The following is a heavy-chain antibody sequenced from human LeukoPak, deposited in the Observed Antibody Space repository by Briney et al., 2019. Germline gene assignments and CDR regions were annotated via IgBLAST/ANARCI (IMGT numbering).Heavy chain of an antibody. Sequence: SETLSLTCAVYGGSFSGYYWSWIRQPPGKGLEWIGEINHSGSTNYNPSLKSRVTISVDTSKNQFSLKLSSVTAADTAVYYCARDQPVAGTADWGQGTLVTVSS. V-gene: IGHV4-34*01. J-gene: IGHJ4*02. D-gene: IGHD6-19*01. CDR2: INHSGST. CDR1: GGSFSGYY. CDR3: ARDQPVAGTAD.